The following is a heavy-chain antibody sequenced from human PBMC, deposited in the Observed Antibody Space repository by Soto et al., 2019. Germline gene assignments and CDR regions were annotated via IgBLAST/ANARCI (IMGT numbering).Heavy chain of an antibody. CDR3: AKEDVLLPAAIFDY. CDR2: ISGSGVGT. J-gene: IGHJ4*02. CDR1: GFTFSSYA. V-gene: IGHV3-23*01. D-gene: IGHD2-2*01. Sequence: GGSLRLSCAASGFTFSSYAISWVRQAPGKGLEWVSAISGSGVGTYYADSVKGRFTISRDNSKNMLYLQMNSLRAEDTALYYCAKEDVLLPAAIFDYWGQGTPVTVSS.